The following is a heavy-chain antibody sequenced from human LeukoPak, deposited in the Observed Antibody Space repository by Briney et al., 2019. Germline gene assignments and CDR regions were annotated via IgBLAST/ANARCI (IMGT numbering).Heavy chain of an antibody. D-gene: IGHD3-22*01. CDR3: AKTLSPYDSSAVY. Sequence: GGSLRLSCAASGFTFSSYAMGWVRQAPGKGLEWVSAISGSGGSTYYADSVKGRFTISRDNSKNTLYLQMNSLRAEDTAVYYCAKTLSPYDSSAVYWGQGTLVTVSS. CDR1: GFTFSSYA. V-gene: IGHV3-23*01. J-gene: IGHJ4*02. CDR2: ISGSGGST.